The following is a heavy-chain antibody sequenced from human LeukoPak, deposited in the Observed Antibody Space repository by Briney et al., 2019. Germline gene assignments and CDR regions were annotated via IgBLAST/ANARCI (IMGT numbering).Heavy chain of an antibody. D-gene: IGHD4-23*01. J-gene: IGHJ6*03. CDR3: ARPYGGKLVYYYYMDV. V-gene: IGHV3-7*01. Sequence: AGGSLRLSCAASGCTFSSYGMSWVRQAPGKGLEWVANIKQDGSKKYYVDSVKGRFTISRDNAKNSLYLQMNSLRAEDTAVYYCARPYGGKLVYYYYMDVWGKGTTVTVSS. CDR1: GCTFSSYG. CDR2: IKQDGSKK.